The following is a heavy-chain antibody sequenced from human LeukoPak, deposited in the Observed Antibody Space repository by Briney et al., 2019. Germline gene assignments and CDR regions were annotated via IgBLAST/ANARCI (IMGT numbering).Heavy chain of an antibody. J-gene: IGHJ6*02. V-gene: IGHV1-18*01. D-gene: IGHD2-2*01. CDR2: ISAYNGNT. CDR1: GYTFTSYG. CDR3: ARERVVPAASGYYYYGMDV. Sequence: ASVTVSCKASGYTFTSYGISWVRQAPGQGREWMGWISAYNGNTNYAQKLQGRVTMTTDTSTSTAYMELRSLRSDDTAVYYCARERVVPAASGYYYYGMDVWGQGTTVTVSS.